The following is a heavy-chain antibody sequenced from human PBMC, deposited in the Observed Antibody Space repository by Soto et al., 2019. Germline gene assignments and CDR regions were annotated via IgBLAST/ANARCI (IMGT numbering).Heavy chain of an antibody. D-gene: IGHD3-16*02. V-gene: IGHV3-7*03. J-gene: IGHJ4*02. CDR2: IKQDGSEK. CDR3: ARDPGLGELELSFDY. CDR1: GFTFSNYW. Sequence: GGSLRLSCAVSGFTFSNYWMSWVRQAPGKGPEWVANIKQDGSEKYCVGSVKGRFTISRDNAKNSVYLQMNSLRAEDTAVYYCARDPGLGELELSFDYWGQGTQVTVSS.